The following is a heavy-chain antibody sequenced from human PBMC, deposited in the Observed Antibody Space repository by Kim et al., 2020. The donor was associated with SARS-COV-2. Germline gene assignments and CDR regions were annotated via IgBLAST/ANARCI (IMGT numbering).Heavy chain of an antibody. J-gene: IGHJ3*01. CDR2: IGSSSSVHT. CDR3: ARPIVVIPADDPGVGAFYF. V-gene: IGHV3-11*06. CDR1: GFTLSDYY. D-gene: IGHD2-2*01. Sequence: GGSLRLSCAASGFTLSDYYMSWVRQAPGKGLEWVSTIGSSSSVHTNYADSVRGRFTISRDNAKTSLYLQMNSLRAEDTAVYYCARPIVVIPADDPGVGAFYFWGLGTLVTVSS.